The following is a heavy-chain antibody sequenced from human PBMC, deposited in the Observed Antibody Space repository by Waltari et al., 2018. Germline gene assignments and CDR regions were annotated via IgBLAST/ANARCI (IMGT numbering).Heavy chain of an antibody. CDR3: ARDQPFIAARPFDY. J-gene: IGHJ4*02. CDR1: GYTFTSYA. D-gene: IGHD6-6*01. Sequence: QVQLVQSGAEVKKPGASVKVSCKASGYTFTSYAMHWVRQAPGQRLEWMGWSNAGNGTTKYPQKFQGRVTITRDTSASTAYMELSSLRSEDTAVYYCARDQPFIAARPFDYWGQGTLVTVSS. V-gene: IGHV1-3*01. CDR2: SNAGNGTT.